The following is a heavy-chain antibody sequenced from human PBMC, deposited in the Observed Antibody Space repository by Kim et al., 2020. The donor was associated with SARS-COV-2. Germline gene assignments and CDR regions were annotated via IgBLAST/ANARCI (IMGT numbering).Heavy chain of an antibody. D-gene: IGHD6-13*01. V-gene: IGHV3-23*01. CDR3: AKDPMATTQQLVSHAY. J-gene: IGHJ4*02. CDR1: GFTFSSYA. Sequence: GGSLRLSCAASGFTFSSYAMSWVRQAPGKGLEWVSAISGSGGSTYYADSVKGRFTISRDNSKNTLYLQMNSLRAEDTAVYYCAKDPMATTQQLVSHAYWGQGTLVTVSS. CDR2: ISGSGGST.